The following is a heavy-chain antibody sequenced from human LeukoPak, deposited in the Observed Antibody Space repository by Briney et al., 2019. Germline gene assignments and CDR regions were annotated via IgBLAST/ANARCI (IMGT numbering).Heavy chain of an antibody. V-gene: IGHV4-38-2*02. Sequence: SETLSLTCTVSGYSISSGYYWGWIRQPPGKGLEWIGSIYHSGSTYYNPSLKSRVTISVDTSKNQFSLKLSSVTAADTAVYYCARRQALLWFGELWDWGQGTLVTVSS. D-gene: IGHD3-10*01. CDR1: GYSISSGYY. J-gene: IGHJ4*02. CDR2: IYHSGST. CDR3: ARRQALLWFGELWD.